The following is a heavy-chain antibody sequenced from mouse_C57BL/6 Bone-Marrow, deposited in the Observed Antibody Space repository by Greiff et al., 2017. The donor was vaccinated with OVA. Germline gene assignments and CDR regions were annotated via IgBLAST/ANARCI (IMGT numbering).Heavy chain of an antibody. J-gene: IGHJ1*03. CDR3: ARDRPLRDWYFDV. V-gene: IGHV3-5*01. D-gene: IGHD1-1*01. Sequence: EVKLVESGPGLVKPSQTVFLTCTVTGISITTGNYRWSWIRQFPGNKLEWIGYIYYSGTITYNPSLTSRTTITRDTPKNQFFLEMNSLTAEDTATYDCARDRPLRDWYFDVWGTGTTVTVSS. CDR1: GISITTGNYR. CDR2: IYYSGTI.